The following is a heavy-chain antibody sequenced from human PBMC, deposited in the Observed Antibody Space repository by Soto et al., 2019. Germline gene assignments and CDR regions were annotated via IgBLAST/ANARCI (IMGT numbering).Heavy chain of an antibody. CDR1: GFTFSSYD. V-gene: IGHV3-13*01. J-gene: IGHJ6*02. CDR3: ARGGVLLWFGEFHHSYGMDV. D-gene: IGHD3-10*01. CDR2: IGTAGDT. Sequence: EVQLVESGGGLVQPGGSLRLSCAASGFTFSSYDMHWVRQATGKGLEWVSAIGTAGDTYYPGSVKGRFTISRENAKNSLYLQMNSLRAEDTAVYYCARGGVLLWFGEFHHSYGMDVWGQGTTVTVSS.